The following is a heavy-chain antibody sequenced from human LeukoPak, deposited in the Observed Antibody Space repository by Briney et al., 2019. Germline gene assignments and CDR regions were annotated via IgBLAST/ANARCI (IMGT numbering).Heavy chain of an antibody. V-gene: IGHV4-39*01. CDR3: AGRYCSGGSCYTTTHVNWFDP. D-gene: IGHD2-15*01. CDR2: IYYSGST. CDR1: GGSISSSSYY. Sequence: SETLSLTCTVSGGSISSSSYYWGWIRQPPGKGLEWIGSIYYSGSTYYNPSLKSRVTISVDTSKNQFSLKLSSVTAAGTAVYYCAGRYCSGGSCYTTTHVNWFDPWGQGTLVTVSS. J-gene: IGHJ5*02.